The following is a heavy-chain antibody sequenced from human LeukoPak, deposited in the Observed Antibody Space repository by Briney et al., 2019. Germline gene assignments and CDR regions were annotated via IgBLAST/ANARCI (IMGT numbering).Heavy chain of an antibody. D-gene: IGHD6-13*01. CDR2: IKYDGDEE. CDR1: GFTFSDYW. V-gene: IGHV3-7*01. J-gene: IGHJ4*02. CDR3: KSGGAAPGSFVN. Sequence: PGGSLRLSCAASGFTFSDYWMSWMRQAPGKGLEWVANIKYDGDEEYYVDSVKGRFTISRDNAKNSLYLQLNSLRVEDTAVYYCKSGGAAPGSFVNWGQGTLVTVSP.